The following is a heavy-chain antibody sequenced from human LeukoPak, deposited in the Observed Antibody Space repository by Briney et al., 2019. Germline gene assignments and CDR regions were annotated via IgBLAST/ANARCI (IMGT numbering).Heavy chain of an antibody. D-gene: IGHD3-9*01. V-gene: IGHV3-74*03. CDR2: IDPDATIT. Sequence: GGSLRLSCAASGFTFSTYGKHGLRQAPGKGLVWVSRIDPDATITSHADSVKGRFTVSRDNAKNMLYLQMNGLRVEDTAVYYCARYLTGARDYWGQGTLVTVSS. CDR1: GFTFSTYG. J-gene: IGHJ4*02. CDR3: ARYLTGARDY.